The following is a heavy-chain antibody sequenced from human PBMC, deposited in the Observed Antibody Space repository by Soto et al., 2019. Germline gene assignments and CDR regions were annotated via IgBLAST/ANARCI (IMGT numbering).Heavy chain of an antibody. CDR1: GDSVSSNSVT. CDR3: AREKVVAVVSWFDP. D-gene: IGHD6-19*01. Sequence: QTLSLTCAISGDSVSSNSVTWNWIRQSPSRGLEWLGRTYYRSKWYKDYGESVKSRIIINPDTSKNQFSLQLNSVTPDDTATYYCAREKVVAVVSWFDPWGQGTLVTVSS. V-gene: IGHV6-1*01. CDR2: TYYRSKWYK. J-gene: IGHJ5*02.